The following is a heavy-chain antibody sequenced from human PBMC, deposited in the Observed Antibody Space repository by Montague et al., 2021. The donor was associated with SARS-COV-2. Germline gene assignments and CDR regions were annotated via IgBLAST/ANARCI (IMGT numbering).Heavy chain of an antibody. CDR2: IYYSGST. CDR3: ARVGLRYFDWLLLGEGSFDD. J-gene: IGHJ4*02. D-gene: IGHD3-9*01. CDR1: GGSISSGCYY. V-gene: IGHV4-61*01. Sequence: SETLSLTCTVSGGSISSGCYYWSWIRQHPGKGLEWIGYIYYSGSTNYNLSLKSRVTISIDTSQNQFSLTLSSVTAADTAVYYCARVGLRYFDWLLLGEGSFDDWGQGTMVTVSS.